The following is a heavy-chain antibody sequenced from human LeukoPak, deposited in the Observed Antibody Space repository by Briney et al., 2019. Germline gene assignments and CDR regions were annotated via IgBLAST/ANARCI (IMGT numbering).Heavy chain of an antibody. Sequence: GGSLRLSCAASRFTFSSYAMSWVRQAPGKGLEWVSAISGSGGSTYYADSVKGRFTISRDNSKNTLYLQMNSLRAEDTAVYYCAKLVGATLAYYYYYMDVWGKGTTVTVSS. CDR3: AKLVGATLAYYYYYMDV. V-gene: IGHV3-23*01. D-gene: IGHD1-26*01. CDR2: ISGSGGST. CDR1: RFTFSSYA. J-gene: IGHJ6*03.